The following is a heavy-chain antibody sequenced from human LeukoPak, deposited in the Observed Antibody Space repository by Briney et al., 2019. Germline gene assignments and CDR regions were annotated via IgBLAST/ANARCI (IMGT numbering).Heavy chain of an antibody. CDR1: GVSISGYY. J-gene: IGHJ4*02. CDR2: IYTSGST. Sequence: PSGTLSLTCTVSGVSISGYYWSWIRQTARKGLEWIGRIYTSGSTNYNPSLKSRVTMSVDTSKNQFSLKLSSVTAADTAVYYCARIYGDYSGIDYWGQGTLVTVSS. V-gene: IGHV4-4*07. D-gene: IGHD4-17*01. CDR3: ARIYGDYSGIDY.